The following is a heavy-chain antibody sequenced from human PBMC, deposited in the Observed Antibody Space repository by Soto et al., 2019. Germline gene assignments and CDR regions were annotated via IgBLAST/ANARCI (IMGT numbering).Heavy chain of an antibody. CDR3: ARDYYYSVDV. J-gene: IGHJ6*02. CDR1: GFTFSTTW. Sequence: EMQLVESGGGLVQPGGSLRLSCVVSGFTFSTTWMHWVRQAPGKGLVWVSRIDADDSSATYADSVKGRFTISRDNYKNTLYLQMNSLRPEDTAVYYCARDYYYSVDVWGQGTSVTVSS. V-gene: IGHV3-74*03. D-gene: IGHD3-10*01. CDR2: IDADDSSA.